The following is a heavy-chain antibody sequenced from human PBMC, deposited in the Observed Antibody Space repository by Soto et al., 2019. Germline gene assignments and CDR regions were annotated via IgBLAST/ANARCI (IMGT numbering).Heavy chain of an antibody. CDR2: IYDSGHTIYNSGNT. CDR1: GGSTSSYY. Sequence: SETLSLTCTVSGGSTSSYYWSWIRQPPGQGLEWIGYIYDSGHTIYNSGNTIYSPSLNSRVTISVDTSKTQFSLRLESVTAADTAVYYCARHSITHDAFDVWGQGTKVTVSS. V-gene: IGHV4-59*08. J-gene: IGHJ3*01. CDR3: ARHSITHDAFDV.